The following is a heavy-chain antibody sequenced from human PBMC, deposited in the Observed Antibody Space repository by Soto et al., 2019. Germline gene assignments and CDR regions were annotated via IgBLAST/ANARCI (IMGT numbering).Heavy chain of an antibody. CDR2: SNEDGTHT. J-gene: IGHJ4*02. CDR3: ARDFTPAITRGDDFDY. D-gene: IGHD1-20*01. CDR1: GFTFSHYW. V-gene: IGHV3-74*01. Sequence: EVQLVESGGGLVQPGGSLRLSCAASGFTFSHYWMHWLRQIPGKGMTWVSRSNEDGTHTSYADFVKGRFTTSRDNARNTVFVPMNSLSAEDTAIYYCARDFTPAITRGDDFDYWGLGTLLTVSS.